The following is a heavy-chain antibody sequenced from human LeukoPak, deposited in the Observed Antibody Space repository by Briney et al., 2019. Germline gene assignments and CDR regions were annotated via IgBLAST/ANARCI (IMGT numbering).Heavy chain of an antibody. CDR1: GGSISSYY. CDR3: ARLTGYSSESWFDP. Sequence: SETLSLTCTVSGGSISSYYWSWIRQPPGKGLEWVGYIYHSGSTNCKSSLKSRVTISVDTSKNQFSLKLSSVTAADTAVYYCARLTGYSSESWFDPWGQGTLVTVSS. D-gene: IGHD3-9*01. CDR2: IYHSGST. J-gene: IGHJ5*02. V-gene: IGHV4-59*01.